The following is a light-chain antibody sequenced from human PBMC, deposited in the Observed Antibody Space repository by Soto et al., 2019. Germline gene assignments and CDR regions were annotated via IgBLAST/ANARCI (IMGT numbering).Light chain of an antibody. CDR1: SSDVGGYNY. CDR3: SSYTSSSVV. Sequence: QSALTQPASVSGSPGQSITISCTGTSSDVGGYNYASWYQQHPGKAPKLMIYDVSNRPSGVSNRFSGSKSGNTASLTISGLQAEDEADYYCSSYTSSSVVFGVGTKVTVL. V-gene: IGLV2-14*01. J-gene: IGLJ2*01. CDR2: DVS.